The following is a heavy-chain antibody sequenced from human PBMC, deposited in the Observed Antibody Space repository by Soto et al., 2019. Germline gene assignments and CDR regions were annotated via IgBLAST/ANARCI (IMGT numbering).Heavy chain of an antibody. V-gene: IGHV3-48*01. J-gene: IGHJ6*03. D-gene: IGHD2-15*01. CDR3: ARCRGYCSGNRCYPGYMDV. CDR2: ISSSAGTI. CDR1: GFTFSSYS. Sequence: GGSLRLSCAASGFTFSSYSMNWVRQAPGKGLEWVSYISSSAGTIYYADSVKGRFTISRDNAKNSLYLQMNSLRAEDTAVYYCARCRGYCSGNRCYPGYMDVWGKGTTVTVSS.